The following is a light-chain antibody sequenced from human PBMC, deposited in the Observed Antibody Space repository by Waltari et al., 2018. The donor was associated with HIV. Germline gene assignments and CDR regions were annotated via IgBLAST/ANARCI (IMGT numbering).Light chain of an antibody. CDR3: AAWDASLHVV. J-gene: IGLJ2*01. CDR1: SSNIGTNT. Sequence: QSVLTQPPSASGTLGQGVTISCFGSSSNIGTNTVNWYQHPPGPAPKLIIFRNHQQPSGVPDRFSGSQAGTSAFLTSTGLLPGDEATYYCAAWDASLHVVFGGGTQLTVL. CDR2: RNH. V-gene: IGLV1-44*01.